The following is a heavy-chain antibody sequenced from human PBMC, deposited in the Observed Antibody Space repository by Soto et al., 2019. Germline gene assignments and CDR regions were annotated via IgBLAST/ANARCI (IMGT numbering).Heavy chain of an antibody. Sequence: GQGLEWVSAISCDGSNTYYADSVKGRFTISRDNSKNTLYLQVSSLRAEDTAVYYCAKAHYDSSGFNWFDPWGQGSLVTVSS. CDR3: AKAHYDSSGFNWFDP. J-gene: IGHJ5*02. CDR2: ISCDGSNT. D-gene: IGHD3-22*01. V-gene: IGHV3-30*18.